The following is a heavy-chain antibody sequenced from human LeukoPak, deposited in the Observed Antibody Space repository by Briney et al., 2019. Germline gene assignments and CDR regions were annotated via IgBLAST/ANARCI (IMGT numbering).Heavy chain of an antibody. D-gene: IGHD3-10*01. CDR2: IYHSGTT. V-gene: IGHV4-4*02. CDR3: ASRLFDYYYFDQ. J-gene: IGHJ4*02. Sequence: SETLSLTCAVSGDSITSHNWWSWVRQSPGKGLEWIGEIYHSGTTNYSPSLKSRVTISVDKSKNQLSLRLTSVTAADTAVYFRASRLFDYYYFDQWGQGTLVTVSS. CDR1: GDSITSHNW.